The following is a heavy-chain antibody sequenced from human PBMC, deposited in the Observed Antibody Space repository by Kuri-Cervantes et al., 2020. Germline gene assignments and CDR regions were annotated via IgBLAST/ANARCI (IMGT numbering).Heavy chain of an antibody. CDR2: IIPIFGTA. V-gene: IGHV1-69*13. D-gene: IGHD3-9*01. Sequence: SVKVSCKASGGTFSSYAISWVRQAPGQGLEWMGGIIPIFGTANYAQKFQGRATITADESTSTAYMELSSLRSEDTAVYYCARALGLVLRYFDWLTGRGNWFDPWGQGTLVTVSS. CDR3: ARALGLVLRYFDWLTGRGNWFDP. CDR1: GGTFSSYA. J-gene: IGHJ5*02.